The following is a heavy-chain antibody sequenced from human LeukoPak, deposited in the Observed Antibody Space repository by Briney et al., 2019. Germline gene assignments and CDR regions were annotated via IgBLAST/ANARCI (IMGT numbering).Heavy chain of an antibody. CDR3: AREDVVLVDAVRYYYYGMDV. D-gene: IGHD2-8*01. CDR2: INPSGGST. J-gene: IGHJ6*02. CDR1: GYNFIIYY. Sequence: GASVTVSFTASGYNFIIYYMHWVRQAPGQGLEWMGIINPSGGSTSYAQKLQDRVTMTRDTYTRAVYMELSSLKSEDTAVYYCAREDVVLVDAVRYYYYGMDVWGQGTTVTVSS. V-gene: IGHV1-46*01.